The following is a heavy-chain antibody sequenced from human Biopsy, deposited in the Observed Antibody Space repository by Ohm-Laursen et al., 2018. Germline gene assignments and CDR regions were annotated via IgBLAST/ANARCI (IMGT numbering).Heavy chain of an antibody. Sequence: ASVKVSCKFSGYTLTELSMHWVRQAPGRGLEWMGGFAPENGKTIYAQKFQGRVTMTEDTSTDTAYMELSSLRSEDTAVYYCAADINVWNVNYWGQGTQVTVSS. CDR1: GYTLTELS. D-gene: IGHD1-1*01. CDR2: FAPENGKT. V-gene: IGHV1-24*01. J-gene: IGHJ4*02. CDR3: AADINVWNVNY.